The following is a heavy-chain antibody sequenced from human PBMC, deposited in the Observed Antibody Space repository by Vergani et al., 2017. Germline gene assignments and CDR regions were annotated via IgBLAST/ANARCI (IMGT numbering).Heavy chain of an antibody. Sequence: QVQLVESGGGVVQPGRSLRLLCAASGFTFNQYGMHWVRQAPGKGLEWVAVTWYDGNNKQYADSVKGRFTICRDNSKNTMYLQMNSLRDEDTGVYYCAIDLLLLYNRFDPWGQGTLVTVSS. J-gene: IGHJ5*02. CDR1: GFTFNQYG. V-gene: IGHV3-33*01. CDR3: AIDLLLLYNRFDP. D-gene: IGHD1-14*01. CDR2: TWYDGNNK.